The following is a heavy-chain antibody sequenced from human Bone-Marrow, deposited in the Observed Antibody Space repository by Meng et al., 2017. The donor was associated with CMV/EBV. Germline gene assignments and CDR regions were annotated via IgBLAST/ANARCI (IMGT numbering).Heavy chain of an antibody. CDR3: ARDAEDFWSGYYWGNWFDP. D-gene: IGHD3-3*01. Sequence: FSSDSMNGVRQAPGKGLEWVSSISSSSSYIYYADSVKGRFTISRDNAKNSLYLQMNSLRAEDTAVYYCARDAEDFWSGYYWGNWFDPWGQGTLVTVLL. CDR1: FSSDS. V-gene: IGHV3-21*01. CDR2: ISSSSSYI. J-gene: IGHJ5*02.